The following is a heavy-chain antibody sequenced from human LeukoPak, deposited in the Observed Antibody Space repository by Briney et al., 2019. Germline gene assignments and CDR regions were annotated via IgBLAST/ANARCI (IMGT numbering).Heavy chain of an antibody. D-gene: IGHD6-6*01. CDR3: ARLYSSSSGLFDS. CDR2: IYWDDAK. V-gene: IGHV2-70*16. J-gene: IGHJ4*02. CDR1: GGSIRSHYW. Sequence: KASQTLSLTCTVSGGSIRSHYWSWIRQPPGKGLEWVVRIYWDDAKFYSTSLKTRLTISKDTSKNQVVLTLTNMDPVDTATYYCARLYSSSSGLFDSWGQGTLVTVSS.